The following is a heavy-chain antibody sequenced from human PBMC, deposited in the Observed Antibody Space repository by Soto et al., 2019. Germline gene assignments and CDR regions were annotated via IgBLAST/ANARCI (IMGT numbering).Heavy chain of an antibody. V-gene: IGHV3-7*01. D-gene: IGHD6-13*01. CDR1: GFTFSSYW. J-gene: IGHJ6*02. CDR3: ARDPYVIAAAGPGIDYYYYGMDV. Sequence: PGGSLRLSCAASGFTFSSYWMSWVRQAPGKGLEWVANIKQDGSEKYYVDSVKGRFTISRDNAKNSLYLQMNSLRAEDTAVYYCARDPYVIAAAGPGIDYYYYGMDVWGQGTTVTVSS. CDR2: IKQDGSEK.